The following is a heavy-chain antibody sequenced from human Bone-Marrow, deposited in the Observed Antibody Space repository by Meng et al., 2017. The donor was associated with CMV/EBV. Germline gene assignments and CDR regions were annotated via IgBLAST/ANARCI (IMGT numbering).Heavy chain of an antibody. V-gene: IGHV3-11*04. J-gene: IGHJ6*02. D-gene: IGHD5-12*01. CDR1: GFTFSDYY. CDR3: ARVTGAGWLRFPDV. Sequence: GESLKISCAASGFTFSDYYMSWIRQAPGKGLEWVSYISSSGSTIYYADSVKGRFTISRDNAKNSLYLQMNSLRAEDTAVYYCARVTGAGWLRFPDVWGQGTTVTVSS. CDR2: ISSSGSTI.